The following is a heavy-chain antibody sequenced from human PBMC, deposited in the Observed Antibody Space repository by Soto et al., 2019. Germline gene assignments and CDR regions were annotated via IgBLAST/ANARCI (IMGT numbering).Heavy chain of an antibody. D-gene: IGHD2-2*01. CDR2: VSGSGGSI. V-gene: IGHV3-23*01. CDR1: GFTFSDYA. Sequence: PGGSLRLSCEASGFTFSDYAMSWVRQAPGKGLEWVSSVSGSGGSIYYADSVKGRFTISRDHYNNKLYLQMNSLRAEDTAIYYCAKGPTIVPITTYLDVWGKGTKVTGS. CDR3: AKGPTIVPITTYLDV. J-gene: IGHJ6*03.